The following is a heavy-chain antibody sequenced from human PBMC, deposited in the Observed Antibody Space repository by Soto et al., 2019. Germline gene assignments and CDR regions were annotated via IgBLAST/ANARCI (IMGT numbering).Heavy chain of an antibody. J-gene: IGHJ4*02. V-gene: IGHV4-4*07. CDR3: ARAQRYNRNNFDY. Sequence: SETLTLTCTDSGGSISSYYWSWIRQPAGRGLEWIGRIYTTGSADYNPSLKSRVTISVDTSKNQFSLKLSSVTAADTAVYYCARAQRYNRNNFDYWGQGTLVTVSS. CDR1: GGSISSYY. CDR2: IYTTGSA. D-gene: IGHD1-20*01.